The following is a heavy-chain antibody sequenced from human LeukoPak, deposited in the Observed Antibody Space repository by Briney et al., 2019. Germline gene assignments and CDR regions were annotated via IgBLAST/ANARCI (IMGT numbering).Heavy chain of an antibody. D-gene: IGHD3-22*01. CDR3: ARGSSGYYYG. Sequence: SETLSLTCNVSSGSFSSYYWSWIRQPAGKRLEWIGRIYSSGSTTYNPSLKNRVTMSLDTSKNQFSLKLTSVTAADTAVYYCARGSSGYYYGWGQGTLVTVSS. J-gene: IGHJ4*02. CDR1: SGSFSSYY. V-gene: IGHV4-4*07. CDR2: IYSSGST.